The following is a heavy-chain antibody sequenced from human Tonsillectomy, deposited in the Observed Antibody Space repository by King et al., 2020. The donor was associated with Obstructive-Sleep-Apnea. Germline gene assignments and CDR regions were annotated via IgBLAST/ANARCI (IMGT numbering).Heavy chain of an antibody. Sequence: VQLVESGGGVVQPGRSLRLSCAASGFAFSLYPMHWVRQAPGKGLEWVAVISYDGNDKYYADSVKGRFTISRDNAKSTLNLQMNSLRADDTAVYYCARVTLAIPTSGGRGVPHKVTSTYYYGMAVWGQGTTVTVSS. CDR2: ISYDGNDK. V-gene: IGHV3-30*04. D-gene: IGHD2-15*01. J-gene: IGHJ6*02. CDR1: GFAFSLYP. CDR3: ARVTLAIPTSGGRGVPHKVTSTYYYGMAV.